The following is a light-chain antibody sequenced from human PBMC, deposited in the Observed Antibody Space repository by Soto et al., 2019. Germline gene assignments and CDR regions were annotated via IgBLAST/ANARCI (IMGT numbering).Light chain of an antibody. Sequence: QSVLTQPAPVSGSPGQSITLSCTGTTSDVGGFDYVSWYQQHPGKAPKLMIFDVSNRPSGVSDRFSGSKSGNTASLTISGLQAEDEADYYCSSYTTTGTQVFGTGTKVTVL. CDR1: TSDVGGFDY. V-gene: IGLV2-14*03. CDR2: DVS. CDR3: SSYTTTGTQV. J-gene: IGLJ1*01.